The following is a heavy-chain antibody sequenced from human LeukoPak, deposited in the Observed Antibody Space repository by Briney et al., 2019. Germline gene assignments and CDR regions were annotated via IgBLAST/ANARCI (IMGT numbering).Heavy chain of an antibody. J-gene: IGHJ4*02. D-gene: IGHD2-15*01. V-gene: IGHV3-72*01. Sequence: PGGSLRLSCAASGFTFSGHYMDWVRQAPGKGLEWVGRTRNKANSYTTEYAASVKGRFTISRDDSKNSLYLQMNSLKTEDTAVYYCARALGGREDYWGQGTLVTVSS. CDR3: ARALGGREDY. CDR1: GFTFSGHY. CDR2: TRNKANSYTT.